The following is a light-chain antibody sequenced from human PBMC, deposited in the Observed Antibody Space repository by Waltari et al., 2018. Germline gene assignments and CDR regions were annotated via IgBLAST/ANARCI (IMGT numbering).Light chain of an antibody. CDR3: SSYTSSSTVGVL. CDR1: SYDVGHYNY. J-gene: IGLJ2*01. CDR2: DVS. V-gene: IGLV2-14*03. Sequence: QSALTQPASVSGSPGQSITISCTGTSYDVGHYNYVSWYQQRPGKAPKLIIYDVSYRPSGVSILFSGSKSCCTAFLTISGLQAEDAADYHCSSYTSSSTVGVLFGGGTKLTVL.